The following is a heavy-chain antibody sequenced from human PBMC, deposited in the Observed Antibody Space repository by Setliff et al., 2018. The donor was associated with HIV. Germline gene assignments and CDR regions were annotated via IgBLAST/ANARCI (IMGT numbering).Heavy chain of an antibody. CDR3: VRERRRSPLSYGLDA. Sequence: SETLSLTCTVSGDSISSGGYYWNWIRQYPVKGLEWIGHIYYNGRTLFNPALGTRLNMSVDTSENQFSLHLNSVTAADTAVYYCVRERRRSPLSYGLDAWGQGTTVT. CDR1: GDSISSGGYY. V-gene: IGHV4-31*03. CDR2: IYYNGRT. J-gene: IGHJ6*02.